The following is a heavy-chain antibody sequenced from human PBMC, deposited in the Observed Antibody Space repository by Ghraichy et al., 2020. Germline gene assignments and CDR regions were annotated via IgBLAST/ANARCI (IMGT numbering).Heavy chain of an antibody. CDR2: ISNSGSTT. D-gene: IGHD3-16*01. V-gene: IGHV3-48*03. J-gene: IGHJ4*02. Sequence: GESLNISCVASGFNINSYEMDWVRQAPGKGLEWVSYISNSGSTTYYADSVKGRFTISRDNGKNSLYLQMNSLRAEDSAVYYCAREGGSRWGQGTLVTVSS. CDR3: AREGGSR. CDR1: GFNINSYE.